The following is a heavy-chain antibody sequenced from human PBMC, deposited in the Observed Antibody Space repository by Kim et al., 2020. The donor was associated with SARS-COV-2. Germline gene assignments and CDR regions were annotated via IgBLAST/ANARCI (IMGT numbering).Heavy chain of an antibody. V-gene: IGHV4-59*08. CDR1: GGSISSYY. J-gene: IGHJ6*02. D-gene: IGHD3-10*01. CDR2: IYYSGST. CDR3: ARLKAALPLLLWFGELSSYYYGMDV. Sequence: SETLSLTCTVSGGSISSYYWSWIRQPPGKGLEWIGYIYYSGSTNYNPSLKSRVTISVDTSKNQFSLKLSSVTAADTAVYYCARLKAALPLLLWFGELSSYYYGMDVWGQGTTVTVSS.